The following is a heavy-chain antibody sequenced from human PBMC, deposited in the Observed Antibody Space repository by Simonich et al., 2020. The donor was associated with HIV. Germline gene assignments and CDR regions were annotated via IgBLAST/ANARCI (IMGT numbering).Heavy chain of an antibody. D-gene: IGHD1-1*01. CDR1: GYTFTDYY. CDR2: FDPEKDET. J-gene: IGHJ4*02. Sequence: EVQLVQSGAEVKKPGATVKISCRVFGYTFTDYYIHWVQQVTGKGFARMGLFDPEKDETINAEKFPGRLTITAETSPDIAYMELSSLRSEDTAVYYCATVGLRDGYNYYWGQGTLITVSS. CDR3: ATVGLRDGYNYY. V-gene: IGHV1-69-2*01.